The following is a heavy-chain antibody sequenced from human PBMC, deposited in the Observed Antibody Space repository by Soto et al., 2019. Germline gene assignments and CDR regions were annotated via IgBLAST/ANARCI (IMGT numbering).Heavy chain of an antibody. CDR3: ARFNSGSYRVYYYYYGMDV. D-gene: IGHD3-10*01. J-gene: IGHJ6*02. Sequence: PSETLSLTCAVYGGSFSGYYWSWIRQPPGKGLEWIGEINHSGSTNYNPSLKSRVTISVDTSKNQFSLKLSSVTAADTAVYYCARFNSGSYRVYYYYYGMDVWGQGTTVT. V-gene: IGHV4-34*01. CDR2: INHSGST. CDR1: GGSFSGYY.